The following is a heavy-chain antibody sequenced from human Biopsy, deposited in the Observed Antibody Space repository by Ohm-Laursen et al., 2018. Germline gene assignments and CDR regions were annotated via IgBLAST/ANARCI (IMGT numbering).Heavy chain of an antibody. V-gene: IGHV4-39*01. CDR2: IYNSETT. CDR3: ARHPTGFWFDP. J-gene: IGHJ5*02. CDR1: GDSISTSTTYY. Sequence: SETLSLTYTVSGDSISTSTTYYWAWLRQPPGKGLEWIGSIYNSETTFYNPSLKSRVAISVHTSTNQFSLKVSSVTAADTALYYCARHPTGFWFDPWGHGTLVTVSS.